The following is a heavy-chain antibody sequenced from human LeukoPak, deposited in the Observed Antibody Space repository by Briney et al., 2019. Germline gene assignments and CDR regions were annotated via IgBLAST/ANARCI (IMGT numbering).Heavy chain of an antibody. D-gene: IGHD5-24*01. V-gene: IGHV3-53*01. J-gene: IGHJ4*02. CDR1: GFTFSNYA. CDR2: IYGGGGT. Sequence: GGSLRLSCAASGFTFSNYAMSWVRQAPGKGLEWVSVIYGGGGTYYAESVKGRFTISRDNSKNTLYLQVNSLRAEDTAVYYCARGRDYFDNWGQGTLVSVPS. CDR3: ARGRDYFDN.